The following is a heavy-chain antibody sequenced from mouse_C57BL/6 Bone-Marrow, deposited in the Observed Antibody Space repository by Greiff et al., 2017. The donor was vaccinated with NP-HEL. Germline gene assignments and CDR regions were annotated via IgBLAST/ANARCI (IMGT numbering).Heavy chain of an antibody. Sequence: VQLQQPGAELVKPGASVKLSCKASGYTFTSYWMHWVKQRPGQGLEWIGMIHPNSGSTNYNEKFKSKATLTVDKSSSTAYMQLSSLTSEDSAVYYCARRGGFTTVVASFDYWGQGTTLTVSS. V-gene: IGHV1-64*01. CDR1: GYTFTSYW. CDR2: IHPNSGST. D-gene: IGHD1-1*01. CDR3: ARRGGFTTVVASFDY. J-gene: IGHJ2*01.